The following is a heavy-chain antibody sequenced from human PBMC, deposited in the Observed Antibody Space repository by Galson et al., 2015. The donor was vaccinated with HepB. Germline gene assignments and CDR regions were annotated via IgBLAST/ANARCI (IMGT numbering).Heavy chain of an antibody. V-gene: IGHV3-7*03. D-gene: IGHD3-22*01. Sequence: SMRLSCAASGFTFRTYWMNWVRQAPGKGLEWVANIKQDGSEKYYVDSVEGRFTISRDNAKNSLYLQMNSLRAEDTAVYYCARVPLTYYYDPAVAFDIWGQGTMVTVSS. CDR2: IKQDGSEK. J-gene: IGHJ3*02. CDR3: ARVPLTYYYDPAVAFDI. CDR1: GFTFRTYW.